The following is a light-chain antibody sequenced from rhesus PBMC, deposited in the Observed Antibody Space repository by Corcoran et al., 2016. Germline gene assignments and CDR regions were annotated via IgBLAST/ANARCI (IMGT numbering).Light chain of an antibody. CDR3: CSYTTSSTNI. Sequence: SAPTQPPSVSGSPGQSVTISCTGTSSDIGGYTYVSWYQQHPGKAPKLMIYGVSNRPSGVSDRFSGSKSGNTASLTISGLQAEDEADYYCCSYTTSSTNIFGAGTRLTVL. CDR2: GVS. J-gene: IGLJ1*01. V-gene: IGLV2S7*01. CDR1: SSDIGGYTY.